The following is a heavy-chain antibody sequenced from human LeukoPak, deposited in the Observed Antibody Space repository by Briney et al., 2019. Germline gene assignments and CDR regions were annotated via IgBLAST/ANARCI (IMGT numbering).Heavy chain of an antibody. J-gene: IGHJ4*02. Sequence: PGGSLRLSCAASGFTFSSDWMSWVRQAPGKGLEWVANIKQDGSEKYYVDSVKGRFTISRDNAKNSLYLQMNSLRAEDTAVYYCARFRGIQLWDYYFDYWGQGTLVTVSS. D-gene: IGHD5-18*01. CDR1: GFTFSSDW. CDR2: IKQDGSEK. V-gene: IGHV3-7*01. CDR3: ARFRGIQLWDYYFDY.